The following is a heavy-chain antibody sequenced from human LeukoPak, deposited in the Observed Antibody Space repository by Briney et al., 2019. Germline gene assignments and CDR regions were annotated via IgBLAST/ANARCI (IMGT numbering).Heavy chain of an antibody. CDR3: ARKDRNYYGSGSYGRLDV. V-gene: IGHV4-34*01. Sequence: SETLSLTCGVYGGSFSGYYWTWIRQSPGKGLEWIGEINHSGSTNYNPSLKSRVTMSVDTSKNQFSLKLSSVTAADTAVYYCARKDRNYYGSGSYGRLDVWGQGTTVTVSS. CDR1: GGSFSGYY. J-gene: IGHJ6*02. D-gene: IGHD3-10*01. CDR2: INHSGST.